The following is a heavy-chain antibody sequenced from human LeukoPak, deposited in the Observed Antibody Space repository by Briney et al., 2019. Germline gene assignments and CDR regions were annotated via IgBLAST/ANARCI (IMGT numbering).Heavy chain of an antibody. CDR3: ARERVTILHYMDV. Sequence: SQTLSLTCTVSGGSISSGDYYWSWIRQPPGKGLEWIGYIYYSGSTYYNPSLKSRVTISVDTSKNQFSLKLSSVTAADTAVYYCARERVTILHYMDVWGKGTTVTVSS. V-gene: IGHV4-30-4*08. CDR2: IYYSGST. CDR1: GGSISSGDYY. D-gene: IGHD3-3*01. J-gene: IGHJ6*03.